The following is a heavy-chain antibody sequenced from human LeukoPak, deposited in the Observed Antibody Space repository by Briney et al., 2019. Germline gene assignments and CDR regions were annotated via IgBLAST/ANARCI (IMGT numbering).Heavy chain of an antibody. Sequence: SETLSLTCTVSGGSISSSSYYWGWIRQPPGKGLEWIGSIYYSGSTYYNPSLKSRVTISVDTSKNQFSLKLSSVTAADTAVYYCARRSGDLFSWPPQGRNWFDPWGQGTLVTVSS. CDR3: ARRSGDLFSWPPQGRNWFDP. V-gene: IGHV4-39*01. D-gene: IGHD2-21*01. CDR1: GGSISSSSYY. CDR2: IYYSGST. J-gene: IGHJ5*02.